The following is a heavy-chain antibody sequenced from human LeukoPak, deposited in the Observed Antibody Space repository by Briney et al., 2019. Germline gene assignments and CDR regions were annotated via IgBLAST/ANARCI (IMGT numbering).Heavy chain of an antibody. CDR1: GYTFTGYY. V-gene: IGHV1-2*02. J-gene: IGHJ4*02. Sequence: ASVKVSCKASGYTFTGYYMHWVRQAPGQGLEWMGWINPNSGGTNYEPKFQGRVTMTRDTSISTAYMELGSLRDEDTAVYYCARADYDSSADRHFFDYWGQGTLVTVSS. D-gene: IGHD3-22*01. CDR2: INPNSGGT. CDR3: ARADYDSSADRHFFDY.